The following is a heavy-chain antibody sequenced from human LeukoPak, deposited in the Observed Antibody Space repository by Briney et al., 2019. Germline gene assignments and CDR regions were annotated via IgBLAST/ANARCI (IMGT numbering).Heavy chain of an antibody. J-gene: IGHJ4*02. CDR3: ANGEGNGDYAFDF. D-gene: IGHD4-17*01. CDR2: VRNDGSYG. V-gene: IGHV3-30*02. Sequence: PGGSLRLSCAVSGFTFRNYGRHWVRQAPGKGLDWVAFVRNDGSYGYDADTVRGRFTISRDNSKNTMYLQMNSLRAEDTAVYYCANGEGNGDYAFDFWGQGTLVTVSS. CDR1: GFTFRNYG.